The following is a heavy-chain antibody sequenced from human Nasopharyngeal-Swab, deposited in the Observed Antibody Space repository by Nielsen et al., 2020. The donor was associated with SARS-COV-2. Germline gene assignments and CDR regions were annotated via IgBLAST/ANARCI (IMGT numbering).Heavy chain of an antibody. D-gene: IGHD5-18*01. CDR1: GFPLSTSGMR. J-gene: IGHJ4*02. V-gene: IGHV2-70*04. CDR2: IDCNDGK. CDR3: ARVDVDTSMTH. Sequence: SGPTLAQLTQILTLICTFPGFPLSTSGMRVSWIRQPPGKALEWLARIDCNDGKFYSTSLKTRLTISKDNSKNRVVLTMTNMDPVDTATYYCARVDVDTSMTHWGQGTLVTVSS.